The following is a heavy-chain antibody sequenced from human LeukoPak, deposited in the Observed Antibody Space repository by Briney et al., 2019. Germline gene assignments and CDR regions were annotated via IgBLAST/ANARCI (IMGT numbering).Heavy chain of an antibody. Sequence: ASVKVSCKASGYTFNGYYMHWVGQAPGQGLEWMGWINPNSGGTNYAQKFQGRVTMTRDTSISAAYMELSTLRSDDTAVYYCARDTSAFDVWGQGTMVTVSS. CDR2: INPNSGGT. V-gene: IGHV1-2*02. CDR1: GYTFNGYY. CDR3: ARDTSAFDV. J-gene: IGHJ3*01.